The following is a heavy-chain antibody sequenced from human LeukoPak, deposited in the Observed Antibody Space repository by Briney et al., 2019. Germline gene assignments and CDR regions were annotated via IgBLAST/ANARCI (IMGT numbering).Heavy chain of an antibody. V-gene: IGHV4-39*07. Sequence: SETLSLTCTVSGGSISSSAYYWGWIRQPPGRGLEWIGSISYTGNTYYNPSLESRVTMSVDTSKIQFSLKMYSMTAADTAVYYCARGLDYYDSSSNYFDPWGQGILVTVSS. CDR1: GGSISSSAYY. J-gene: IGHJ5*02. CDR2: ISYTGNT. CDR3: ARGLDYYDSSSNYFDP. D-gene: IGHD3-22*01.